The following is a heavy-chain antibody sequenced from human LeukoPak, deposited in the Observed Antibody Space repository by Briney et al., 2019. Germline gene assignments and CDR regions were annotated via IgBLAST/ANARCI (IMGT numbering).Heavy chain of an antibody. Sequence: GGSLRLSCAASGFTFSSYEMNWVRQAPGKGLEGVSYISSSGSTIYYADSVKGRFTISRDNAKNSLYLQMNSLRAEDTAVYYCARGYCSSTSCYRRGAFDIWGQGTMVTVSS. V-gene: IGHV3-48*03. J-gene: IGHJ3*02. CDR3: ARGYCSSTSCYRRGAFDI. D-gene: IGHD2-2*01. CDR1: GFTFSSYE. CDR2: ISSSGSTI.